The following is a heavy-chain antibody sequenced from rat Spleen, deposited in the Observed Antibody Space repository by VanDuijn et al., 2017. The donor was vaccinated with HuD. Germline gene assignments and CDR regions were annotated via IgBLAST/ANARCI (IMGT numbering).Heavy chain of an antibody. Sequence: EVQLVESDGGLVQPGRSLKLSCAASGFTFSDYYMAWVRQAPTKGLEWVATISYDGSSTYYRDSVKGRFTISRDNAKSTLYLQMNSLRSEDTATYYCARPGGLYVMDAWGQGASVTVSS. D-gene: IGHD1-4*01. CDR1: GFTFSDYY. CDR2: ISYDGSST. V-gene: IGHV5-29*01. J-gene: IGHJ4*01. CDR3: ARPGGLYVMDA.